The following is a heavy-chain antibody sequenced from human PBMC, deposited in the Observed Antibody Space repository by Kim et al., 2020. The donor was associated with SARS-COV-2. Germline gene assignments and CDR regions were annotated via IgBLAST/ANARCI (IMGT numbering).Heavy chain of an antibody. Sequence: ASVKVSCKASGYSFSNYFIHWVRQAPGQGLEWMGTIKSSDGSPKYAQKLQGRVTMTRDTSTTSVYMYLSILRSEDTAVYYCAREYIGTYHFDFLGQGTL. J-gene: IGHJ4*02. V-gene: IGHV1-46*01. CDR3: AREYIGTYHFDF. D-gene: IGHD1-26*01. CDR1: GYSFSNYF. CDR2: IKSSDGSP.